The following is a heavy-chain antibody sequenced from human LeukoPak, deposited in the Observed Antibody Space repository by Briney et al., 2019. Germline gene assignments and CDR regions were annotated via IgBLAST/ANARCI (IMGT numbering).Heavy chain of an antibody. V-gene: IGHV1-46*01. Sequence: ASVKVSCKASGYTFTSYYMHWVRQAPGQGLEWMGIINPSGGSTSYAQKFQGRVTMTRDMSTSTVYMELSSLRSEDTAVYYCAGSIVGVTFRAPMDVWGKGTTVTVYS. CDR2: INPSGGST. CDR3: AGSIVGVTFRAPMDV. CDR1: GYTFTSYY. J-gene: IGHJ6*03. D-gene: IGHD1-26*01.